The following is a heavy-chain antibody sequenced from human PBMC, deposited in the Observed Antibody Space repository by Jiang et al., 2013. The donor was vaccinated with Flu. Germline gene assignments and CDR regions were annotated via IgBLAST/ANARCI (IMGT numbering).Heavy chain of an antibody. J-gene: IGHJ4*02. V-gene: IGHV3-21*01. Sequence: KGLEWVSVITSRGTYIYYADSVKGRFTISRDNAKNSLYLQMNSLRAEDTAVYYCARDFAPDNVGFTCFDYWGQGTLVTVSS. CDR2: ITSRGTYI. D-gene: IGHD1-26*01. CDR3: ARDFAPDNVGFTCFDY.